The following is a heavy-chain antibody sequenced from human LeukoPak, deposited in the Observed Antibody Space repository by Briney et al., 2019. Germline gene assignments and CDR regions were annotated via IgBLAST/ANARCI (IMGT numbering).Heavy chain of an antibody. CDR3: ARDNVAGKTDAFDI. CDR1: GGTFSSYA. CDR2: ITPIFGTA. Sequence: SVKVSCKASGGTFSSYAISWVRQAPGQGLEWMGGITPIFGTANYAQKFQGRVTITADESTSTAYMELSSLRSEDTAVYYCARDNVAGKTDAFDIWGQGTMVTVSS. V-gene: IGHV1-69*13. J-gene: IGHJ3*02. D-gene: IGHD6-19*01.